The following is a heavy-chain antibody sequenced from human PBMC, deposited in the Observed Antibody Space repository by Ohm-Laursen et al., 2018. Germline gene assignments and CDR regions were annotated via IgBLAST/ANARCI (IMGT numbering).Heavy chain of an antibody. CDR2: IFPSGTT. D-gene: IGHD6-19*01. CDR1: GGSISNYY. V-gene: IGHV4-4*07. J-gene: IGHJ4*02. Sequence: GTLSLTCSASGGSISNYYWNWIRQPAGKGLEWIGRIFPSGTTNYNPSLKSRVTMSLDTSMNQFSLKLSSVTAADTAVYYCARDRDSGWSGKYSDYWGQGTLVTVSS. CDR3: ARDRDSGWSGKYSDY.